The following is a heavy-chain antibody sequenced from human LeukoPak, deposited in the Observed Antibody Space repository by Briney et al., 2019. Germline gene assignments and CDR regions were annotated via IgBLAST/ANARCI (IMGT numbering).Heavy chain of an antibody. CDR1: GFTFSNYG. CDR3: ARDFKSGYFDS. CDR2: IFHDGSRD. D-gene: IGHD3-3*01. Sequence: GGSLRLSCAASGFTFSNYGMHWVRQAPGKGLEWVAVIFHDGSRDEYADSVKGRFTISRDDSKNTVVMHMNSLRGQDTAVYYCARDFKSGYFDSWGQGTLVTVSS. J-gene: IGHJ4*02. V-gene: IGHV3-33*01.